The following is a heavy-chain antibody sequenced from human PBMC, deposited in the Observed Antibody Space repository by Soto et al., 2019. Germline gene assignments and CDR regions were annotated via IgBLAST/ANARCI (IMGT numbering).Heavy chain of an antibody. Sequence: QVQVVQSGDEVKETGASVRVSCKTSGYSFTADGISWVRQAPGQGLEWMGWISCYNGKTKYAQKVQGRVTMTTDTSTSTAYMEVRSLRSDDTAIYYCARDAPPPELRFLEWHNYDYNGMDVWGHGTTVTVSS. CDR1: GYSFTADG. J-gene: IGHJ6*02. CDR3: ARDAPPPELRFLEWHNYDYNGMDV. CDR2: ISCYNGKT. D-gene: IGHD3-3*01. V-gene: IGHV1-18*01.